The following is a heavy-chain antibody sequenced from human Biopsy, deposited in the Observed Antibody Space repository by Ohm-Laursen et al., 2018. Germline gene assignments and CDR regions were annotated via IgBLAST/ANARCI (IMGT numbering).Heavy chain of an antibody. CDR2: IYGRGSTA. V-gene: IGHV4-61*01. J-gene: IGHJ4*02. Sequence: PPGTLSLTCTVSGDSVSSGSFYWTWIRQPPGQGLEYIGYIYGRGSTANYNPSLESRVTMSVDMPKNQFSLKLSSVTAADTAIYYCARGMRSSGWPYFDSWGQGTLVTVSS. D-gene: IGHD6-19*01. CDR1: GDSVSSGSFY. CDR3: ARGMRSSGWPYFDS.